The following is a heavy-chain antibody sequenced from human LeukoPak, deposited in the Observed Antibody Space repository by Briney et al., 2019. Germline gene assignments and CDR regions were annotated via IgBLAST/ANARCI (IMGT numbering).Heavy chain of an antibody. D-gene: IGHD3-22*01. CDR2: ISGSGGST. V-gene: IGHV3-23*01. Sequence: GGSMRLSCAASGFTFSSYAMSWVRQAPGKGLEWVSAISGSGGSTYYADSVKGRFTISRDNSKNTLYLQMNSLRAEDTAVYYCAKIEGYDSSGYYYVGPYFDYWGQGTLVTVSS. CDR1: GFTFSSYA. CDR3: AKIEGYDSSGYYYVGPYFDY. J-gene: IGHJ4*02.